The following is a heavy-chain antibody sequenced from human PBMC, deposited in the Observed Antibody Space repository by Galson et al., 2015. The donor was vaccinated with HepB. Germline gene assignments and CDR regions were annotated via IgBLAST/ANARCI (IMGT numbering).Heavy chain of an antibody. J-gene: IGHJ6*02. CDR2: IVVGSGNT. D-gene: IGHD2-15*01. Sequence: SVKVSCKASGFTFTSSAMQWVRQARGQRLEWIGWIVVGSGNTNYAQKFQERVTITRDMSTSTAYMELSSLRSEDTAVYYCAAERVGGYCSGGSSHLLLCSYYGMDVWGQGTTVTVSS. CDR1: GFTFTSSA. CDR3: AAERVGGYCSGGSSHLLLCSYYGMDV. V-gene: IGHV1-58*02.